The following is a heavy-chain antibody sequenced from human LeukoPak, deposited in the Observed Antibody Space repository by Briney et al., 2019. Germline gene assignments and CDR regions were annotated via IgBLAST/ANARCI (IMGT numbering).Heavy chain of an antibody. V-gene: IGHV3-7*01. J-gene: IGHJ4*02. CDR1: GFNFNYYF. D-gene: IGHD6-13*01. CDR3: ATEYWYRHDY. CDR2: IDKDGSGT. Sequence: PGGSLRLSCTTSGFNFNYYFMAWVRQAPGKGLEWLATIDKDGSGTEYIDSVRGRFTISRDNTKKSIYLQMSSLSADDTAVHFCATEYWYRHDYWGQGILVTVSS.